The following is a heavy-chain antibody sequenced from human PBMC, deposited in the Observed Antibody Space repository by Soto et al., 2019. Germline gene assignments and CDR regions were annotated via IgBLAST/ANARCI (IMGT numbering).Heavy chain of an antibody. D-gene: IGHD3-22*01. J-gene: IGHJ4*02. V-gene: IGHV1-69*13. CDR1: VCTFSSYA. CDR3: ATHDSSGYRTGAYFDY. CDR2: IIPIFGTA. Sequence: VKVSWKASVCTFSSYAISWVRQAPGQGREWVGVIIPIFGTANYAQKFQGRVTITADKSPSTAYMELSSLRSEDTVVYYCATHDSSGYRTGAYFDYWAQGTMVTVSS.